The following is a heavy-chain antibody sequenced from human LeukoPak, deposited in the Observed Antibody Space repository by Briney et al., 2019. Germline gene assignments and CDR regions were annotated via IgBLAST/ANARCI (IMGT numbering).Heavy chain of an antibody. D-gene: IGHD3-10*01. CDR1: GGSISSSSFY. J-gene: IGHJ4*02. V-gene: IGHV4-39*07. CDR3: ARDRGTYYYGSGSYSPVDY. CDR2: IYYSGST. Sequence: SETLSLTCTVSGGSISSSSFYWGWIRQPPGEGLEWIGSIYYSGSTYYNPSLKSRVTISVDTSKNQFSLKLSSVTAADTAVYYCARDRGTYYYGSGSYSPVDYWGQGTLVTVSS.